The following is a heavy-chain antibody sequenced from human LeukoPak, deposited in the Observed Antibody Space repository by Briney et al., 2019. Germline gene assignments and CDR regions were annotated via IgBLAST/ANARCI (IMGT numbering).Heavy chain of an antibody. CDR2: MNPNSGNT. D-gene: IGHD6-19*01. Sequence: ASVKVSCKASGYTFTSYDINWVRQATGQGLEWMGWMNPNSGNTGFAQKFQGRVTITRDTSASTAYMELSSLRSEDTAVYYCTRVIADTSGWYYFDYWGQGTLVTVSS. CDR1: GYTFTSYD. CDR3: TRVIADTSGWYYFDY. V-gene: IGHV1-8*01. J-gene: IGHJ4*02.